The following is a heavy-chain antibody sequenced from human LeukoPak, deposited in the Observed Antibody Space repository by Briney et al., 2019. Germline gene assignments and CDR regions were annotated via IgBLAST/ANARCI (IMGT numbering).Heavy chain of an antibody. CDR2: IIPIFGTA. CDR3: ARLFKTYDFWSGSDPSAEYFQH. J-gene: IGHJ1*01. D-gene: IGHD3-3*01. V-gene: IGHV1-69*05. Sequence: GSSVKVSCKASGGTFSSYAISWVRQAPGQGLEWMGRIIPIFGTANYAQKFQGRVTITTDESTSTAYMELSSLRSEDTALYYCARLFKTYDFWSGSDPSAEYFQHWGQGTLVTVSS. CDR1: GGTFSSYA.